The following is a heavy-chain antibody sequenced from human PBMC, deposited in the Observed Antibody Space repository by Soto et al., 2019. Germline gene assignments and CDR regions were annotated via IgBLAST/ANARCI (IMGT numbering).Heavy chain of an antibody. Sequence: GESLKISCKGSGYSFTSYWISWVRQMPGKGLEWMGRIDPSDSYTNYSPSFQGHVTISADKSISTAYLQWSSLKASDTAMYYCARGDSMVRGVPTVYYYYYYGMDVWGQGTTVTVSS. J-gene: IGHJ6*02. CDR3: ARGDSMVRGVPTVYYYYYYGMDV. D-gene: IGHD3-10*01. CDR1: GYSFTSYW. CDR2: IDPSDSYT. V-gene: IGHV5-10-1*01.